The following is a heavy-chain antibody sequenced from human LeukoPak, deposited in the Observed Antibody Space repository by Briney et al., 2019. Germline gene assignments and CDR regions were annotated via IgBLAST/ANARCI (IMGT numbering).Heavy chain of an antibody. CDR2: IIPIFGTA. D-gene: IGHD1-26*01. J-gene: IGHJ4*02. V-gene: IGHV1-69*13. CDR3: ASDPSGSYYIFGSFGY. Sequence: ASVKVSCKASGYTFSSYAISWVRQAPGQGLEWMGGIIPIFGTASYAQKFQGRVTITADESTSTAYMELSSLRSEDTAVYYCASDPSGSYYIFGSFGYWGQGTLVTVSS. CDR1: GYTFSSYA.